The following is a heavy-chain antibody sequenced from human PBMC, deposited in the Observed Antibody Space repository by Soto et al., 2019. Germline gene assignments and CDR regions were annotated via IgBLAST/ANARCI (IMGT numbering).Heavy chain of an antibody. Sequence: GGSLRFSCAASGFTFSSYAMSWVRQAPGKGLEWVSAISGSGGSTYYADSVKGRFTISRDNSKNTLYLQMNSLRAEDTAVYYCAKVWDDYIWGSYRFSDYWGQGTLVTVSS. CDR2: ISGSGGST. J-gene: IGHJ4*02. CDR3: AKVWDDYIWGSYRFSDY. CDR1: GFTFSSYA. D-gene: IGHD3-16*02. V-gene: IGHV3-23*01.